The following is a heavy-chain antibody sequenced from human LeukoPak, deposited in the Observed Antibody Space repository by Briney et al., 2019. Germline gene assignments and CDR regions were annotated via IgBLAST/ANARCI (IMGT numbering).Heavy chain of an antibody. D-gene: IGHD6-13*01. CDR3: AHLSSWPYYFDY. CDR2: IYWNDDK. J-gene: IGHJ4*02. CDR1: GFSLSTSGVG. V-gene: IGHV2-5*01. Sequence: SGPTLVKPTQTLTLTCTFSGFSLSTSGVGVGWIRQPPGKALEWLALIYWNDDKRYSPSLKSRLTITKDTPKNQVVLTMTNMDPVDTATYYCAHLSSWPYYFDYWGQGTLVTVSS.